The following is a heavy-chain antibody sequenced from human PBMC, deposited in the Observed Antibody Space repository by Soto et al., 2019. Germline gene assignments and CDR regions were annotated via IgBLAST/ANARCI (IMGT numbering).Heavy chain of an antibody. Sequence: ASVKVSCKASGYTFTGYYMHWVRQAPGQGLEWMGWINPNSGGTNYAQKFQGRVTMTRDTSISTAYMELSRLRSDDTAVYYCARRGLGYSSGWYDVRGDAFDIWGQGTMVTVS. CDR2: INPNSGGT. D-gene: IGHD6-19*01. V-gene: IGHV1-2*02. J-gene: IGHJ3*02. CDR1: GYTFTGYY. CDR3: ARRGLGYSSGWYDVRGDAFDI.